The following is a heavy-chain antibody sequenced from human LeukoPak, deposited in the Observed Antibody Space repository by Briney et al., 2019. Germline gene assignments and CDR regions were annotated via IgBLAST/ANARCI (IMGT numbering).Heavy chain of an antibody. D-gene: IGHD1-26*01. CDR1: GFTFSSRDW. V-gene: IGHV3-48*04. CDR3: ASLIVGASLGY. CDR2: ISSSGSTI. J-gene: IGHJ4*02. Sequence: GGSLRLSCVASGFTFSSRDWMTWVRQAPGKGLEWVSYISSSGSTIYYADSVKGRFTISRDNAKNSLYLQMNSLRAEDTAVYYCASLIVGASLGYWGQGTLVTVSS.